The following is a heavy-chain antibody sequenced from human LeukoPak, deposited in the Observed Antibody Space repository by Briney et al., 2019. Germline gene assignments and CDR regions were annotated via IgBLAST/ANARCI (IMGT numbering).Heavy chain of an antibody. J-gene: IGHJ4*02. CDR2: IWYDGSNK. D-gene: IGHD5-12*01. CDR3: ARDRVYSGYDGHFDY. CDR1: GFTFSSYG. V-gene: IGHV3-33*01. Sequence: PGGYLRRYGAASGFTFSSYGRHWVRQAPGKGLEWVAVIWYDGSNKYYADSVKGRFTIYRDNSKNTLYLQMNSLRAEDTAVYYCARDRVYSGYDGHFDYWGQGTLVTVSS.